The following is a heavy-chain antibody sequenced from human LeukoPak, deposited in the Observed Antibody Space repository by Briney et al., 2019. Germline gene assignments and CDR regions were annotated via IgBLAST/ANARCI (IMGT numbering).Heavy chain of an antibody. CDR1: GGSISNYY. CDR3: ARLSGSSGSLVSVIGY. CDR2: IHSSGST. Sequence: SETLSLTCTVSGGSISNYYWSWIRQPPGKGLEWIGYIHSSGSTNCNPSLKSRVTISVDTSKNQFSLKLSSVTAADTAVYYCARLSGSSGSLVSVIGYWGQGTLVTVSS. J-gene: IGHJ4*02. D-gene: IGHD1-26*01. V-gene: IGHV4-59*01.